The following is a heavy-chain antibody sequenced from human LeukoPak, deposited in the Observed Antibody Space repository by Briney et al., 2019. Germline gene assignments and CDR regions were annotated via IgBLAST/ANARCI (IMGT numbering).Heavy chain of an antibody. D-gene: IGHD3-22*01. J-gene: IGHJ3*01. CDR2: IYYSGST. Sequence: SETLSLTCTVSGGSISSYYWSWIRQPPGKGLQWIGYIYYSGSTNYNPSLKSRVTISVDTSKNQFSLKLSSVTAADTAVYHCARDISGSNTFDLWGQGTMVTVSS. CDR1: GGSISSYY. V-gene: IGHV4-59*01. CDR3: ARDISGSNTFDL.